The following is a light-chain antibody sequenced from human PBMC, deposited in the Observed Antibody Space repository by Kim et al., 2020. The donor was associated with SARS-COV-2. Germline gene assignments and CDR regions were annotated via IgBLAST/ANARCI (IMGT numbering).Light chain of an antibody. V-gene: IGKV2-28*01. CDR1: QSLLQSNGYNY. CDR2: LGS. CDR3: MRAVQTPPT. J-gene: IGKJ1*01. Sequence: DIVMTQSQLSLLVTSAEPASISCRSSQSLLQSNGYNYLDWYLQKPGQSPQLLTYLGSNRTSGVPDRFSVPGSGTDFTLEISRVEAEDVRVYYCMRAVQTPPTFAEGSKVDI.